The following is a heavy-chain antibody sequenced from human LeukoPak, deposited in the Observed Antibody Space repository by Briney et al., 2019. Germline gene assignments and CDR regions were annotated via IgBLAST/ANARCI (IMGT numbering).Heavy chain of an antibody. CDR2: IIPIFGTA. V-gene: IGHV1-69*13. Sequence: ASVKVSCKASGGTFSSHAISWVRQAPGQGLEWMGGIIPIFGTANYAQKFQGRVTITADESTSTAYMELSSLRSEDTAVYYCARVIETAAGSSFDYWGQGTLVTVSS. J-gene: IGHJ4*02. CDR1: GGTFSSHA. CDR3: ARVIETAAGSSFDY. D-gene: IGHD6-13*01.